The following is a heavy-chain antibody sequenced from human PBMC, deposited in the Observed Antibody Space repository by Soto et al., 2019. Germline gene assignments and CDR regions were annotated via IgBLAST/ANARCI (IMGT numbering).Heavy chain of an antibody. CDR3: TQDGGSRDWLTVN. CDR1: GFTFTSYA. V-gene: IGHV3-23*01. D-gene: IGHD3-9*01. CDR2: ITGGGDNT. J-gene: IGHJ4*02. Sequence: EVQLLESGGDLVQPGGSLRLSCAASGFTFTSYAMSWIRQAPGKGLEWVSAITGGGDNTYYADSVKGRFTTSRDNSNNTLYLQMNSLRAEDTAFYYCTQDGGSRDWLTVNWGQGTLVTVSS.